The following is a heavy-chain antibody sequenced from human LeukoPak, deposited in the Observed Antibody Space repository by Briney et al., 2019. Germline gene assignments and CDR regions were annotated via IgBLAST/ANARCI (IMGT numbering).Heavy chain of an antibody. CDR1: GFTFDDYA. D-gene: IGHD6-19*01. J-gene: IGHJ4*02. V-gene: IGHV3-9*01. Sequence: GRSLRLSCAASGFTFDDYAMHWVRQAPGKGLEWVSGISWNSGSIGYADSVKGRFTISRDNAKNSLYLQMNSLRAEDTALYYRAKERDSSWGAVDYWGQGTLVTVSS. CDR3: AKERDSSWGAVDY. CDR2: ISWNSGSI.